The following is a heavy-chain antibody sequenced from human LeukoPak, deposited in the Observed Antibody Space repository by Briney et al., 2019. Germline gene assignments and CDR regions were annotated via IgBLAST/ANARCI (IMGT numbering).Heavy chain of an antibody. CDR2: IIPIFGTA. V-gene: IGHV1-69*01. D-gene: IGHD3-9*01. Sequence: GSSVKVSCKASGGTFSSYAISWVRQAPGQGLEWIGGIIPIFGTANYAQKFQGRVTITADESTSTAHMELSSLRSEDTAVYYCAKSHVSTATGTGRYFDYWGQGTLVTVSS. CDR1: GGTFSSYA. CDR3: AKSHVSTATGTGRYFDY. J-gene: IGHJ4*02.